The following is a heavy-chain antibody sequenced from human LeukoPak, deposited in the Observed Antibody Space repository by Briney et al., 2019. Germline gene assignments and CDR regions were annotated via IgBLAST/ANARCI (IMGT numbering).Heavy chain of an antibody. CDR3: ARDYDTTGSYFDFLDY. D-gene: IGHD3-22*01. CDR2: INHNGNVN. V-gene: IGHV3-7*03. Sequence: GGSLRLSCAASGFTFSSYWMNWARQAPGKGLEWVASINHNGNVNYYVDSVKGRFTISRDNAKNSLYLQMSNLRAEDTAVYFCARDYDTTGSYFDFLDYWGQGTLVTVSS. CDR1: GFTFSSYW. J-gene: IGHJ4*02.